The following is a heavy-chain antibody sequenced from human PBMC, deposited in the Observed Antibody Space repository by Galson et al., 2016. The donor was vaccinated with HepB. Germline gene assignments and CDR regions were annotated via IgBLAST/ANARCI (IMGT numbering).Heavy chain of an antibody. J-gene: IGHJ6*03. CDR2: IYYSGNM. D-gene: IGHD2-21*02. V-gene: IGHV4-39*01. Sequence: SETLSLTCIVSGGSISTTTYFWGWIRQPPGKGLEWIGSIYYSGNMYNNPSLRGRVTISVDTSKNQFSLKLNSVTAADTAVYYCARLVRCGGDCYSFPPPNYYYYYFMDVWGKGTTVTVSS. CDR1: GGSISTTTYF. CDR3: ARLVRCGGDCYSFPPPNYYYYYFMDV.